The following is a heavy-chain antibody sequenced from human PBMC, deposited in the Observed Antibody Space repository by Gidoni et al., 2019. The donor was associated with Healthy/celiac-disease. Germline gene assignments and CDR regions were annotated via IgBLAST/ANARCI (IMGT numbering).Heavy chain of an antibody. D-gene: IGHD3-10*01. CDR2: IYYSGST. V-gene: IGHV4-59*01. J-gene: IGHJ3*02. Sequence: QVQLQESGPGLVKPSETLSLTCPVSGGSISSYYWSWIRQPPGKGLEWIGYIYYSGSTNYNPSLKSRVTISVDTSKNQFSLKLSSVTAADTAVYYCARGVAVWSTDAFDIWGQGTMVTVSS. CDR3: ARGVAVWSTDAFDI. CDR1: GGSISSYY.